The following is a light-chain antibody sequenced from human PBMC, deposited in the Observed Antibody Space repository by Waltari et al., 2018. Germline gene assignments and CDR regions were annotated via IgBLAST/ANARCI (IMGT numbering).Light chain of an antibody. CDR3: QQYKSYSPYT. J-gene: IGKJ2*01. CDR1: ESISSW. Sequence: DIQMTQSPSTLSASVGDRVTITCRARESISSWLAWYQQTPGKAPKLLIYRASNLEGGVPSRFSGSGSGTEFTLTISSLQPEDFATYYCQQYKSYSPYTFGQGTKLDIK. CDR2: RAS. V-gene: IGKV1-5*03.